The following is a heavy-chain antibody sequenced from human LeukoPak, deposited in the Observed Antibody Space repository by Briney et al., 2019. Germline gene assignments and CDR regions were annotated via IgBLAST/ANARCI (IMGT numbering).Heavy chain of an antibody. V-gene: IGHV1-2*04. D-gene: IGHD5-18*01. CDR3: ARGVRTAMVPFDY. J-gene: IGHJ4*02. CDR2: INPNSGGT. Sequence: APVKVSCKASGYTFTGYYMHWVRQAPGQGLEWMGWINPNSGGTNYAQKFQGWVTMTRDTSISTAYMELSRLRSDDTAVYYCARGVRTAMVPFDYWGQGTLVTVSS. CDR1: GYTFTGYY.